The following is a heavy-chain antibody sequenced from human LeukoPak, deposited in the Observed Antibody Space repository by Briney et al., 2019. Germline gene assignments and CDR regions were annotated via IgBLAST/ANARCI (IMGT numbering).Heavy chain of an antibody. CDR2: IYYSGST. CDR1: GGSISSSSYY. CDR3: ARLWNYDGYCFDY. Sequence: SETLSLTCTVSGGSISSSSYYWGWIRQPPGKGLEWIGYIYYSGSTYYNPSLKSRVTISVDTSKNQFSLKLSSVTAADTAVYYCARLWNYDGYCFDYWGQGTLVTVSS. D-gene: IGHD1-7*01. J-gene: IGHJ4*02. V-gene: IGHV4-39*07.